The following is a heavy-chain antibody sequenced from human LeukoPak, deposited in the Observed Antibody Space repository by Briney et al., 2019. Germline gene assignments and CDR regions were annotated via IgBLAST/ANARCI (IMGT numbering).Heavy chain of an antibody. J-gene: IGHJ4*02. D-gene: IGHD3-22*01. Sequence: GASVKVSCKVSGYTLTELSMHWVRQAPGKGLEWMGGFDPEDGETIYAQKFQGRVTMTEDTSTDTAYMELSSLRSEDTAVYYCATDPGYYDSSGYTPGGYWGQGTLVTVSS. CDR3: ATDPGYYDSSGYTPGGY. CDR1: GYTLTELS. V-gene: IGHV1-24*01. CDR2: FDPEDGET.